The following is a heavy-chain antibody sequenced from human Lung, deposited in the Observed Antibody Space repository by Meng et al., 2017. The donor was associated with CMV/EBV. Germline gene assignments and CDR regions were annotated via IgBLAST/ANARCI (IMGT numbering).Heavy chain of an antibody. CDR2: INVNSGDT. V-gene: IGHV1-2*02. CDR1: YTFGDSF. J-gene: IGHJ4*02. Sequence: YTFGDSFMHWMRQAPGQGLEWMGLINVNSGDTNSAQNLQGRVTMTRDTSVSTAYMDLSRLRSGDTAVYYCVREGYYCTSTNCYKSFDYWGQGTLVTVSS. CDR3: VREGYYCTSTNCYKSFDY. D-gene: IGHD2-2*02.